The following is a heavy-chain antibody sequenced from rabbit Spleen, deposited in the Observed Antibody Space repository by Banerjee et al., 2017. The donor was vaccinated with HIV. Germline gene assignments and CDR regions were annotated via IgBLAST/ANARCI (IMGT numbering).Heavy chain of an antibody. CDR2: INAVTGKA. J-gene: IGHJ4*01. D-gene: IGHD6-1*01. CDR3: VRDDGYVPNL. CDR1: GFSFSGGYY. Sequence: QQQLVESGGGLVKPGASLTLTCKASGFSFSGGYYISWVRQAPGKGLEWIGCINAVTGKAVYANWAKGRFTFSKTSSTTVTLQMTSLTAADTATYFCVRDDGYVPNLWGPGTLVTVS. V-gene: IGHV1S45*01.